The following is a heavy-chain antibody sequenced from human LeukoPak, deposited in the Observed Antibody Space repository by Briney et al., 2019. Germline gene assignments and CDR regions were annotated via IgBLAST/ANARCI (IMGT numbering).Heavy chain of an antibody. J-gene: IGHJ3*02. CDR3: ARDPYDSDGYGAFDI. Sequence: PGGSLRLSCVASGCTFSRDWMTWVRQSPEKGLEWVANINQNGGEKRYVDSVKGRFTISRDNTKNSLYLEMNSLRPEDTAIYYCARDPYDSDGYGAFDIWGQGTVVAVSS. V-gene: IGHV3-7*01. D-gene: IGHD3-22*01. CDR1: GCTFSRDW. CDR2: INQNGGEK.